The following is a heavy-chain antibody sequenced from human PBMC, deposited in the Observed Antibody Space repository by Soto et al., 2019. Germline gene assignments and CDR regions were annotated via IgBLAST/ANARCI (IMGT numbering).Heavy chain of an antibody. V-gene: IGHV4-4*07. Sequence: QVQLQESGPGLVKPSETLSLTCTVSGGDISTYYWTWIRQPAGKGLGWIGRIYSSGSTKYNPSLKSRVTMSLDTSKNQFSRRLSSVTAADTAVYYCARGQRFSDWFDPWGQGTLVTVSS. D-gene: IGHD3-3*01. CDR1: GGDISTYY. CDR2: IYSSGST. J-gene: IGHJ5*02. CDR3: ARGQRFSDWFDP.